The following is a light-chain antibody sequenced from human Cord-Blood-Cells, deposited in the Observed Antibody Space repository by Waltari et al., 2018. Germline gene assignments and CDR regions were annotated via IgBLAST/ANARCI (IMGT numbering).Light chain of an antibody. CDR3: SSYAGSNNLV. CDR2: EVS. V-gene: IGLV2-8*01. Sequence: QSALTQPPSAFGSPGKSVTISCTGTSSDVGGSNDVSWYQQHPGKAPKLMIYEVSKRPSGVPDRFSGSKSGNTASLTVSGLQAEDEADYYCSSYAGSNNLVFGGGTKLTVL. J-gene: IGLJ3*02. CDR1: SSDVGGSND.